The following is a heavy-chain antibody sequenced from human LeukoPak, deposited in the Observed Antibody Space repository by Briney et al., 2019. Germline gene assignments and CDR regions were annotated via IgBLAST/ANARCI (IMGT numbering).Heavy chain of an antibody. D-gene: IGHD5-18*01. CDR3: ARSSRRGYSSYDAFDI. CDR2: IYTSGSA. J-gene: IGHJ3*02. CDR1: GGSISSYY. V-gene: IGHV4-4*07. Sequence: SETLSLTCTASGGSISSYYWSWIRQPAGKGLEWIGRIYTSGSANYNPSLKSRVTMSVDTSKNQFSLKLSSVTAADTAVYYCARSSRRGYSSYDAFDIWGQGTMVTVSS.